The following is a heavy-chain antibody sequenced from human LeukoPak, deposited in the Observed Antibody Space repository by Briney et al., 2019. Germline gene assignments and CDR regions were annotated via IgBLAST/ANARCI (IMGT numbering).Heavy chain of an antibody. CDR2: VFYNGRT. CDR3: ARHIAVSYDAFDL. Sequence: SETLSLTCTVSGGSLTGYYWSWIRQPPGKGLEWIGYVFYNGRTLYNPSLRSRVTISVDTSMTQFSLKLTSVTAADTAVYYCARHIAVSYDAFDLWDRGTMVSVSS. CDR1: GGSLTGYY. D-gene: IGHD6-19*01. V-gene: IGHV4-59*08. J-gene: IGHJ3*01.